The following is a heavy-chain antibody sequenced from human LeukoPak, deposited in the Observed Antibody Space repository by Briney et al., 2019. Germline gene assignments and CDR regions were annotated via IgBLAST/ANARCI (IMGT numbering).Heavy chain of an antibody. CDR2: IYYSGST. CDR3: ARDGMGRNFDY. V-gene: IGHV4-30-4*01. J-gene: IGHJ4*02. Sequence: PSETLSLTCTVSGGSISSGDYYWSWIRQPPGKGLEWIGYIYYSGSTYYNPSLKSRVTISVDTSKNQFSLKLSSVTAADTAVYYCARDGMGRNFDYWGQGTLVTVSS. D-gene: IGHD1-14*01. CDR1: GGSISSGDYY.